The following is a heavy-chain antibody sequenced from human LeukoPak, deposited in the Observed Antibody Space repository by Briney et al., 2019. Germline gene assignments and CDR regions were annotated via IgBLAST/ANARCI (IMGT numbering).Heavy chain of an antibody. CDR3: ARHVGISF. Sequence: GGSLRLSCTASGFTFSGAWMTSVRQAPGKGLEWVSNIREDGTEKTYVDSVKGRFNISRDNAKNSLFLQMSNLRDDDTAIYYCARHVGISFWGQGTLVTVSS. D-gene: IGHD7-27*01. J-gene: IGHJ4*02. CDR2: IREDGTEK. CDR1: GFTFSGAW. V-gene: IGHV3-7*01.